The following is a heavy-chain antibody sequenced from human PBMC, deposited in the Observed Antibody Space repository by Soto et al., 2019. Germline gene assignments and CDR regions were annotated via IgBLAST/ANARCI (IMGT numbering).Heavy chain of an antibody. V-gene: IGHV1-46*01. Sequence: ASVKVSCKASGYTFTNYYIHWVRQAPGQGLEWMGIINPGGGGTSYAQKFKGRVTMTGDTSTNTVYMDLSSLRSEDTAVYYCARPAGISSGWYYSYWGQGTLVTVS. D-gene: IGHD6-19*01. CDR2: INPGGGGT. CDR3: ARPAGISSGWYYSY. J-gene: IGHJ4*02. CDR1: GYTFTNYY.